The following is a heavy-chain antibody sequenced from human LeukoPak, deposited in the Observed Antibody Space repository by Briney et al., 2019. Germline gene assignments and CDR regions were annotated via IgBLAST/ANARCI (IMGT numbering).Heavy chain of an antibody. CDR2: IYPGDSDT. CDR3: AAYSYGSGSYLPDY. Sequence: GESXXXXXXGSGYIFTNYXXXXVXQXPGXGXXXXXXIYPGDSDTRYSPSFQGQVTISADKSISTAYLQWSSLKASDTAMYYCAAYSYGSGSYLPDYWGQGTLVTVSS. J-gene: IGHJ4*02. V-gene: IGHV5-51*01. D-gene: IGHD3-10*01. CDR1: GYIFTNYX.